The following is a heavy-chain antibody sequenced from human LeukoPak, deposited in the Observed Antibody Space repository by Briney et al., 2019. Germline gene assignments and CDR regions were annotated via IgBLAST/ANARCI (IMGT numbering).Heavy chain of an antibody. D-gene: IGHD6-19*01. Sequence: SETLSLTCSVSGGSVGSNYWSWVRQPPGKGLEWIGYISYSGDTKYNPSLKSRLSMSVDTSKYQCSLMLTSVTAADTAVYYCARGSGWYPHWGQGTLVTVSS. J-gene: IGHJ1*01. CDR2: ISYSGDT. V-gene: IGHV4-59*02. CDR1: GGSVGSNY. CDR3: ARGSGWYPH.